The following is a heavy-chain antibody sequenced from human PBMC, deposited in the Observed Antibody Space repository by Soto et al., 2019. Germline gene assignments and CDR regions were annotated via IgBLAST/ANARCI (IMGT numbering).Heavy chain of an antibody. CDR2: IWYDGSNK. V-gene: IGHV3-33*01. Sequence: QVQLVESGGGVVQPGRSLRLSCAASGFTFSSYGMHWVRQAPGKGLEWVAVIWYDGSNKYYADSVKGRFTISRDNSKNTLYLQMNSLRAEDTAVYYCAIDQYDYVWGSYPLGDYWGQGTLVTVSS. J-gene: IGHJ4*02. D-gene: IGHD3-16*02. CDR3: AIDQYDYVWGSYPLGDY. CDR1: GFTFSSYG.